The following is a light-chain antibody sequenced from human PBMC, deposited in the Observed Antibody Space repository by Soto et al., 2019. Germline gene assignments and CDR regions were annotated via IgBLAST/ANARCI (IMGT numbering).Light chain of an antibody. CDR1: QNVDYY. CDR2: DVS. J-gene: IGKJ4*01. CDR3: QQHRDSVT. Sequence: DIVLTQSPATLSSSPGERATLSCKASQNVDYYLAWYQQKRGHAPRLLMYDVSKRATGISARFSGSGSETDFTLTISRLEPEDFAVYYCQQHRDSVTFGRGTRVEIK. V-gene: IGKV3-11*01.